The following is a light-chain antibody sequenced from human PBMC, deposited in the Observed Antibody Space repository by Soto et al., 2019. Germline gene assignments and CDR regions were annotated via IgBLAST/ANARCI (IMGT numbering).Light chain of an antibody. CDR2: GAS. Sequence: EIVLTQSPGTLSLSPGERATLSCRASQTVGNNYVAWYQQIRGQTPRLLIYGASNRATGIPDRISGSGSGTDFTLTISRLEPEDFAVYYCQQYASSPLTLGGGTKVEIK. J-gene: IGKJ4*01. CDR3: QQYASSPLT. CDR1: QTVGNNY. V-gene: IGKV3-20*01.